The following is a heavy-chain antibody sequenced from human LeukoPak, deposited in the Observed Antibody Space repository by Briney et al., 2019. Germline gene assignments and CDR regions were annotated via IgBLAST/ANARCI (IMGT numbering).Heavy chain of an antibody. Sequence: SETLSLTCAVYGGSFSGYYWSWIRQPPGKGLEWIGEINHSGSTNYNPSLKSRVTISVDTSKNQFSLKLSSVTAADTAVYYCAREGNIVVVPAARNWFDPWGQGTLVTASS. V-gene: IGHV4-34*01. CDR3: AREGNIVVVPAARNWFDP. J-gene: IGHJ5*02. CDR2: INHSGST. D-gene: IGHD2-2*01. CDR1: GGSFSGYY.